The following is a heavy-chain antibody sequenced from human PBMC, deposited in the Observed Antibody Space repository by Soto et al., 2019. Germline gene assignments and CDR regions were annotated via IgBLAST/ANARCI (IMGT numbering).Heavy chain of an antibody. Sequence: EVQLVESGGNLAQPGGSLRLSCAASGFTFSTYPMHWVRQGPGTGLEYVAGISGNGGSTHYANSVKGRFTISRDNSKNMLYLQMGSLRAEDMAVYYCARDYCPGGVCYTIFAYWGQGTLVTVSS. CDR1: GFTFSTYP. J-gene: IGHJ4*02. CDR3: ARDYCPGGVCYTIFAY. V-gene: IGHV3-64*01. D-gene: IGHD2-8*02. CDR2: ISGNGGST.